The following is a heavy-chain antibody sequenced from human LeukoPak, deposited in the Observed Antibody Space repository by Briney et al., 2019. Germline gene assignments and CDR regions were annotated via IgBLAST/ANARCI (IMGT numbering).Heavy chain of an antibody. V-gene: IGHV3-30*03. CDR1: GFTFSSYG. CDR3: ARDKIVGATHFDY. Sequence: GGSLRLSCAASGFTFSSYGMHWVRQAPGKGLEWVAVISYDGSNKYYADSVKGRFTISRDNSKNTLYLQMNSLRAEDTAVYYCARDKIVGATHFDYWGQGTLVTVSS. D-gene: IGHD1-26*01. J-gene: IGHJ4*02. CDR2: ISYDGSNK.